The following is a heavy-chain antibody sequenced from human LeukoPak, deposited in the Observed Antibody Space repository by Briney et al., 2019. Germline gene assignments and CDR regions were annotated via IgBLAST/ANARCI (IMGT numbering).Heavy chain of an antibody. V-gene: IGHV5-51*01. Sequence: GESLKISCKGSGYSFTSYWIGWVRQMPGKGLEWMGIIYPGDSDTRYSPSFQGQVTISADKSISTAYLQWSSLKASDTAMYYCARQGGEWELHKAGDYWGQGTLVTVSS. D-gene: IGHD1-26*01. J-gene: IGHJ4*02. CDR2: IYPGDSDT. CDR1: GYSFTSYW. CDR3: ARQGGEWELHKAGDY.